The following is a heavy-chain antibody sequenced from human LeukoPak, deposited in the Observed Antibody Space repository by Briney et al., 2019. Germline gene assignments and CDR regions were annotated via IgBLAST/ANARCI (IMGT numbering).Heavy chain of an antibody. V-gene: IGHV3-21*06. CDR2: ISSSSYI. Sequence: GGSLRPSCAASGFTFSSYNMNWVRQAPGKGLEWVSSISSSSYIYYADSVKGRFTISRDNAKNSLYLQMNSLRAEDTAVYYCARVIAFRGYMDVWGKGTTVTVSS. CDR1: GFTFSSYN. CDR3: ARVIAFRGYMDV. J-gene: IGHJ6*03. D-gene: IGHD3-16*02.